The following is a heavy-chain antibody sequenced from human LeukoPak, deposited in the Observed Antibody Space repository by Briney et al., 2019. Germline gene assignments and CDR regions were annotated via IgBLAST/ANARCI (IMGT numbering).Heavy chain of an antibody. Sequence: PGGSLRLSCAASGFTFCIYEMNWVRQAPGKGMEWVSYISISSSIIYSVASVKGRFTISRDNAKNSLYLKMNSLRAEDTAVYYCARAAAAGKVRYFDYWGQGTLVTVSS. CDR3: ARAAAAGKVRYFDY. D-gene: IGHD6-13*01. J-gene: IGHJ4*02. CDR1: GFTFCIYE. CDR2: ISISSSII. V-gene: IGHV3-48*03.